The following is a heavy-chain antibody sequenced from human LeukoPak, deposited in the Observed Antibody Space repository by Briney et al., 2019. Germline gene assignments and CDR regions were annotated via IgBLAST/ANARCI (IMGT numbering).Heavy chain of an antibody. CDR1: GGTFSSYA. V-gene: IGHV1-69*13. Sequence: SVKVSCKASGGTFSSYAISWVRQAPGQRLEWMGGIIPIFGTANYAQKFQGGVTITADESTSTAYMELSSLRSEDTAVYYCAREAPLLRFLEWLFDYWGQGTLVTVSS. CDR3: AREAPLLRFLEWLFDY. J-gene: IGHJ4*02. D-gene: IGHD3-3*01. CDR2: IIPIFGTA.